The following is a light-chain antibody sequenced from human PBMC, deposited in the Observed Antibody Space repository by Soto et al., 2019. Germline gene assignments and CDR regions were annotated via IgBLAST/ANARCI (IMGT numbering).Light chain of an antibody. CDR1: QSFSSW. J-gene: IGKJ4*01. Sequence: DIQMTQSPSTLSASVGDRVTITCRASQSFSSWLAWYQQKPGKAPKLLIYKASSLESGVPSRFSGSGSGTEFTLTISSLQSEDCAIYYCQQYHTWPITFGGGTKVDI. V-gene: IGKV1-5*03. CDR3: QQYHTWPIT. CDR2: KAS.